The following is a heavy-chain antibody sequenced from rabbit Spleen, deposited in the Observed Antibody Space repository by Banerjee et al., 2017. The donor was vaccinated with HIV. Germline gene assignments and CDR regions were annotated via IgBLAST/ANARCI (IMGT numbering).Heavy chain of an antibody. Sequence: QQQLEESGGGLVKPGGTLTLTCKASGIDFSSYFYMTWVRQAPGKGLEWIACIDTGDGNTYYATWAKGRSSISKTSTTVTLQMTSLTAADTATYFCARDLAGVIGWNFSLWCPGTLVTVS. V-gene: IGHV1S45*01. J-gene: IGHJ4*01. CDR3: ARDLAGVIGWNFSL. CDR1: GIDFSSYFY. D-gene: IGHD4-1*01. CDR2: IDTGDGNT.